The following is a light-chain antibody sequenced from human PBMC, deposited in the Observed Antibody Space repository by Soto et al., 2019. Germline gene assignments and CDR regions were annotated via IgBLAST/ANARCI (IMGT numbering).Light chain of an antibody. J-gene: IGLJ1*01. Sequence: QSALTQPASVSGSPGQSITISCTGTSSDVGGYNYVSWYQQHPGKVPKLMIYDVSNRPSGVSNRFSGSKSGNTASLTISGLQAEDEADYYCSSYTSSSTPFVFGTGNKVTVL. CDR3: SSYTSSSTPFV. V-gene: IGLV2-14*03. CDR1: SSDVGGYNY. CDR2: DVS.